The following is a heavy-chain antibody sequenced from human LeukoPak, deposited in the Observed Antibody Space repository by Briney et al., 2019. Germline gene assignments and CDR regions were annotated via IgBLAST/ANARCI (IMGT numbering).Heavy chain of an antibody. CDR1: GFTFSGYA. V-gene: IGHV3-30-3*01. Sequence: PGRSLRLSCAASGFTFSGYAMHWVLQAPGKGLEWVAVISYDGSNKYYADSVKGRFTISRDNSKNTLYLQMNSLRAEDTAVYYCAREWELRLNAIDIWGQGRTLTVSS. J-gene: IGHJ3*02. D-gene: IGHD1-7*01. CDR3: AREWELRLNAIDI. CDR2: ISYDGSNK.